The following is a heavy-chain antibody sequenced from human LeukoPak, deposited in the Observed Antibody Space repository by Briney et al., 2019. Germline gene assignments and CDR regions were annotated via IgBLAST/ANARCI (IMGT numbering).Heavy chain of an antibody. J-gene: IGHJ4*02. CDR2: IYYSGST. D-gene: IGHD5-12*01. CDR1: GGSISSYY. V-gene: IGHV4-59*01. CDR3: ARDQRATMEFDY. Sequence: SETLSLTCTVSGGSISSYYWSWIRQPSGKGLEWIGYIYYSGSTNYNPSLKSRVTISVDTSKNQFSLKLSSVTAADTAVYYCARDQRATMEFDYWGQGTLVTVSS.